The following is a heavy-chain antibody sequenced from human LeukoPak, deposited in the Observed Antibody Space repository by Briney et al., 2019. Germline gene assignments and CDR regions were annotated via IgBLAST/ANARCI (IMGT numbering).Heavy chain of an antibody. V-gene: IGHV4-39*01. D-gene: IGHD2-21*02. CDR1: GGSISSNSYY. Sequence: SETLSLTCAVSGGSISSNSYYWVWNRQPPGKGLEWIVSIYYSGSTYYNPSLKSRVTISVDTSKNQFSLKLSSVTAADTAVYYCARHFSPKHIVVVTAIGWYFDLWGRGTLVTVSS. J-gene: IGHJ2*01. CDR3: ARHFSPKHIVVVTAIGWYFDL. CDR2: IYYSGST.